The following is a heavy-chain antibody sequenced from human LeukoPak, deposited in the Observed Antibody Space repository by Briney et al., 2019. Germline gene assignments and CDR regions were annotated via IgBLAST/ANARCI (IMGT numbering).Heavy chain of an antibody. CDR3: ARATEKPFDL. CDR1: GGSISSYY. J-gene: IGHJ2*01. CDR2: IYYSGST. Sequence: SETLSLTCTVSGGSISSYYWSWIRQPPGKGLEWIGYIYYSGSTNYNPSLKSRVTISVDTSKNQFSLKLSSVTAADTAVYYCARATEKPFDLWGRGTLVTVSS. V-gene: IGHV4-59*01.